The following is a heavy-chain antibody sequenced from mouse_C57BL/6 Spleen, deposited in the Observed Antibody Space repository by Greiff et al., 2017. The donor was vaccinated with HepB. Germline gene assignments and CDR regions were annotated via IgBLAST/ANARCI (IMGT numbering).Heavy chain of an antibody. V-gene: IGHV1-53*01. D-gene: IGHD1-1*02. Sequence: QVQLQQPGTELVKPGASVKLSCKASGYTFTSYWMHWVKQRPGQGLEWIGNINPSNGGTNYNEKFKSKATRNVDQSSSTAYMQLSRRTSEDSAVYYCARSGYYYGGSYWYFDDWGTGTTVTVSS. CDR2: INPSNGGT. J-gene: IGHJ1*03. CDR1: GYTFTSYW. CDR3: ARSGYYYGGSYWYFDD.